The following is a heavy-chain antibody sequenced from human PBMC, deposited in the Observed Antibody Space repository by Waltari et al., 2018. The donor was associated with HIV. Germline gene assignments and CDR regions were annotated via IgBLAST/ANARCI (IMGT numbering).Heavy chain of an antibody. Sequence: QVQLQQSGPGLVKPSQPLSLTCVISGDSVSSTSAAWNWIRHAPSRGLEWLGRTYYRSRWYNEYAVSVKSRITINQDTSKNQFSLQLKSVTPEDTAVYYCVRGGQWLNWFGPWGPGTLVTVSS. CDR1: GDSVSSTSAA. CDR2: TYYRSRWYN. J-gene: IGHJ5*02. V-gene: IGHV6-1*01. D-gene: IGHD6-19*01. CDR3: VRGGQWLNWFGP.